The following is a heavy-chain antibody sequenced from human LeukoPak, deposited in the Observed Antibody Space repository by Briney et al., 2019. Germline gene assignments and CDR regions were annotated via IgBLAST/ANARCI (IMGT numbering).Heavy chain of an antibody. Sequence: AASVKVSRKASGYTFTSYGISWVRQAPGQGLEWMGWISAYNGNTNYAQKLQGRVTMTTDTSTSTAYMELRSLRSDDTAVYYCARVDYGRLRGAFDIWGQGTMVTVSS. J-gene: IGHJ3*02. CDR1: GYTFTSYG. CDR2: ISAYNGNT. D-gene: IGHD4-17*01. CDR3: ARVDYGRLRGAFDI. V-gene: IGHV1-18*01.